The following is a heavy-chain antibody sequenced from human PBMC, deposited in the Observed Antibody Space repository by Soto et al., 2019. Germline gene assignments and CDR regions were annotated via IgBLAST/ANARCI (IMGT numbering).Heavy chain of an antibody. J-gene: IGHJ6*02. CDR2: IIPILGIA. CDR3: ASGGVRVGYYYGMDV. D-gene: IGHD3-16*01. Sequence: QVQLVQSGAEVKKPGSSVKVSCKASGGTFSSYTISWVRQAPGQGLEWMGRIIPILGIANYAQKLQGRVTITADKSASTGDMELSSVRSHDTGVYYCASGGVRVGYYYGMDVWGQGTTVTVSS. CDR1: GGTFSSYT. V-gene: IGHV1-69*02.